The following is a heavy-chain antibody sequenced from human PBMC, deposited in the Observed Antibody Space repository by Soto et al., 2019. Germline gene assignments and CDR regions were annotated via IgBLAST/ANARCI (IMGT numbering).Heavy chain of an antibody. CDR3: ARRSLTIFGVVQKWYFDY. CDR2: INHSGST. Sequence: SETLSLTCAVYGGSFSGYYWSWIRQPPGKGLEWIGEINHSGSTNYNPSLKSRVTISVDTSKNQFSLKLSSVTAADTAVYYCARRSLTIFGVVQKWYFDYWGQGTLVTVSS. V-gene: IGHV4-34*01. D-gene: IGHD3-3*01. J-gene: IGHJ4*02. CDR1: GGSFSGYY.